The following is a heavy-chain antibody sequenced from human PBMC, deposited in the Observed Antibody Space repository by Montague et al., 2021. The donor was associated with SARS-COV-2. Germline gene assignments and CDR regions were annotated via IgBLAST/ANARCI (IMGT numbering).Heavy chain of an antibody. CDR2: ILYDGSNK. J-gene: IGHJ6*02. CDR1: GFTFSSYE. CDR3: ARDQGIVVPSWVMDV. Sequence: SLRLSCAASGFTFSSYEMNWVRQAPGKGLEWVAIILYDGSNKYYXDSVKGRFTISRDNSKNTLFLQMNSLRPEDTAVYYCARDQGIVVPSWVMDVWGRGTTVTVSS. D-gene: IGHD2-2*01. V-gene: IGHV3-30*04.